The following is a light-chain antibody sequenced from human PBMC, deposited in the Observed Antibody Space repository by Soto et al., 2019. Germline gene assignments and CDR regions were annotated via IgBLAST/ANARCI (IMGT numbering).Light chain of an antibody. CDR2: DAS. CDR3: QQSYSTPPT. CDR1: QSISSW. V-gene: IGKV1-39*01. Sequence: IHMTQSASTLSASVGDRVTITCRAIQSISSWLAWYQQKPGKAPKLLIYDASSLESGVPSRFSGSGSGTDFTLTISSLQTEDFATYYCQQSYSTPPTFGQGTKVDIK. J-gene: IGKJ1*01.